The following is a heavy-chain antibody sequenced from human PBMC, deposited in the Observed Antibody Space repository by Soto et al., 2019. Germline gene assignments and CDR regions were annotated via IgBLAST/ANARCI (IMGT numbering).Heavy chain of an antibody. CDR1: EYTFTDYF. Sequence: QVQLVQSGAEVKKPGASVNLSCQASEYTFTDYFIHWVRQAPGQGLEWMGLINLGGTTTTYAQKLQGRLTITRDSSTRTAYMELSSLRSEDTAVYYCIGEEWGMWYFDDWGQGTLVSVSS. V-gene: IGHV1-46*03. CDR2: INLGGTTT. D-gene: IGHD3-16*01. J-gene: IGHJ4*02. CDR3: IGEEWGMWYFDD.